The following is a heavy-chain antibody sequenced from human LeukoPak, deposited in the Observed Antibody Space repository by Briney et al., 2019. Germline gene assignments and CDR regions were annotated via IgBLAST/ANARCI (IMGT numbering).Heavy chain of an antibody. CDR1: GYTFTSYG. Sequence: ASVKVSCKASGYTFTSYGISWVRQAPGQGLEWMGWISAYNGNTNYAQKLQGRVIMTADTSTSTASVELRSLRSDDTAVYYCARGGFPAYYDFWSGYSTYYYYYMDVWGKGTTVTVSS. J-gene: IGHJ6*03. CDR2: ISAYNGNT. D-gene: IGHD3-3*01. V-gene: IGHV1-18*01. CDR3: ARGGFPAYYDFWSGYSTYYYYYMDV.